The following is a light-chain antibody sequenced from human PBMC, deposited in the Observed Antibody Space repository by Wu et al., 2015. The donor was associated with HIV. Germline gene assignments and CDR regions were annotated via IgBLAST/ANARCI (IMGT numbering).Light chain of an antibody. J-gene: IGKJ1*01. Sequence: DIQVTQSPSTLSASVGERVTITCRASESLSNRLAWYQQKPGKAPQLLIYWASTLETGAPSRFIGSGSETEFTLTITSLQPDDFATYYCQQYTSYSAWTFGLGTKVEIK. CDR2: WAS. CDR1: ESLSNR. V-gene: IGKV1-5*03. CDR3: QQYTSYSAWT.